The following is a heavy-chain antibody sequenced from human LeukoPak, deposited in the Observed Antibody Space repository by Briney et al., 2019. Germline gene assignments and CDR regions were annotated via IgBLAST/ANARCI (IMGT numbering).Heavy chain of an antibody. V-gene: IGHV3-53*01. CDR3: TRAQFSTSFDD. D-gene: IGHD6-6*01. J-gene: IGHJ4*02. CDR2: IYTSGST. CDR1: GFTVISNY. Sequence: GGSLRLSCAASGFTVISNYMSWVRQTPGRSLEWVAFIYTSGSTYYAHSPKGRVTISRDSSKNTLYLEMTSLRVEDTAVYYCTRAQFSTSFDDWGQGTLVIVSS.